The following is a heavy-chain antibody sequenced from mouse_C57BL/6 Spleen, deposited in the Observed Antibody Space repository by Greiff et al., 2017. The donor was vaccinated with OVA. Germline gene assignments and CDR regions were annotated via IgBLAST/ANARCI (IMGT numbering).Heavy chain of an antibody. CDR3: ARSDYGSSQSTYYYAMDY. CDR1: GYSFTGYY. J-gene: IGHJ4*01. D-gene: IGHD1-1*01. V-gene: IGHV1-42*01. CDR2: INPSTGGT. Sequence: VQLKQSGPELVKPGASVKISCKASGYSFTGYYMNWVKQSPEQSLEWIGEINPSTGGTTYNQKFKAKATLTVDKSSSTAYMQLKSLTSEDSAVYYCARSDYGSSQSTYYYAMDYWGQGTSVTVSS.